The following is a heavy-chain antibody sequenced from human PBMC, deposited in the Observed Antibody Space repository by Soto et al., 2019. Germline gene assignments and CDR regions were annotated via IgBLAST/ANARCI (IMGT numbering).Heavy chain of an antibody. CDR3: ARGALTIFGVVIIPYYFDY. V-gene: IGHV1-18*01. J-gene: IGHJ4*02. CDR1: GYTFTSYG. D-gene: IGHD3-3*01. Sequence: ASVKVSCKASGYTFTSYGISWVRQAPGQGLEWMGWISAYNGNTNYAQKLQGRVTMTTDTSTSTAYMELRSLRSDDTAVYYCARGALTIFGVVIIPYYFDYWGQGTLVTVSS. CDR2: ISAYNGNT.